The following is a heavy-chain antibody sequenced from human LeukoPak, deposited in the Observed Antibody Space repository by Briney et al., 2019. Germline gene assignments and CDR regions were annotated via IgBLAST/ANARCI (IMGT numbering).Heavy chain of an antibody. D-gene: IGHD1-1*01. Sequence: ASVEVSCKASGYTFTGYYMHWVRQAPGQGLEWMGWINPNSGGTNYAQKFQGRVTMTRDTSISTAYMELSRLRSDDTAVYYCARDRRGTAPFDYWGQGTLVTVSS. CDR3: ARDRRGTAPFDY. J-gene: IGHJ4*02. V-gene: IGHV1-2*02. CDR2: INPNSGGT. CDR1: GYTFTGYY.